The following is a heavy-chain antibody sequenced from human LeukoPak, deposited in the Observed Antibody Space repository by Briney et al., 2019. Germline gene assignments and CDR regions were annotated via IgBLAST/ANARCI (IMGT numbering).Heavy chain of an antibody. CDR3: ALAARYYYYGMDV. CDR2: INPSGGST. V-gene: IGHV1-46*01. D-gene: IGHD6-6*01. CDR1: VYTFTNYY. Sequence: ASVKVSCKASVYTFTNYYMHWVRQAPGQGLEWMGVINPSGGSTSYAQKFQGRVTMTRDTSTSTVYMELSSLRSEDTAVYYCALAARYYYYGMDVWGQGTTVTVSS. J-gene: IGHJ6*02.